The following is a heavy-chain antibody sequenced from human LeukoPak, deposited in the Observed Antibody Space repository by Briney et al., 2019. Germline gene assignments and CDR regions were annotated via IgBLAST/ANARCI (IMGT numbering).Heavy chain of an antibody. CDR3: ARDPNRSGWNGFDP. CDR1: GYTFTGYY. Sequence: ASVKVSCKASGYTFTGYYMHWVRQAPGQGLEWMGWINPNSGGTNYAQKFQGRVTMTRDKSIRTACMGLSRLRSDVPAVYYCARDPNRSGWNGFDPWGQGTLVTVSS. J-gene: IGHJ5*02. CDR2: INPNSGGT. V-gene: IGHV1-2*02. D-gene: IGHD6-19*01.